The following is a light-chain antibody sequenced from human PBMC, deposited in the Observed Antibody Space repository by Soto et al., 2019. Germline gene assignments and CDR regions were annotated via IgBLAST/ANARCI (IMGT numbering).Light chain of an antibody. CDR2: AAS. CDR1: QSISSY. CDR3: QQLNIYPLT. V-gene: IGKV1-39*01. Sequence: DIQMTQSPSSLSASVGDRVTITCRASQSISSYLNWYQQRPGKAPKLLIYAASSLQSGVPSRFSGSGSGTDFTLTISSLQPEDFATYYCQQLNIYPLTFGPGTRVDIK. J-gene: IGKJ3*01.